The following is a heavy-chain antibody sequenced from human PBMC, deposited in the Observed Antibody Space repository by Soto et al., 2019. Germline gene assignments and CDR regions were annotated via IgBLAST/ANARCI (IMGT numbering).Heavy chain of an antibody. D-gene: IGHD3-3*01. Sequence: ASVKVSCKAPGDTFTSYYLNWVRQAPGQGLEWMGVINPHGGSTKYAQKFQGRITMTRDTSRSTVYMELSSLRSDDTAIYYCARSSGGNFGIIVEGSNWFDPWGQGTLVTVSS. CDR2: INPHGGST. V-gene: IGHV1-46*01. CDR1: GDTFTSYY. J-gene: IGHJ5*02. CDR3: ARSSGGNFGIIVEGSNWFDP.